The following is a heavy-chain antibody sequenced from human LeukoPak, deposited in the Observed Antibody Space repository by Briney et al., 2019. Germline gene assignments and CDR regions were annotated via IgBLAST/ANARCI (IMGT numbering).Heavy chain of an antibody. D-gene: IGHD1-26*01. CDR1: GYTLTELS. CDR2: FDPEDVET. Sequence: ASVKVSCKVSGYTLTELSMHWVRQAPGKGLEWMGGFDPEDVETIYAQKFQGRVTMTEDTSTDTAYMELSSLRSEDTAVYYCATDHSKAVGATLQYAFDIWGQGTMVTVSS. V-gene: IGHV1-24*01. J-gene: IGHJ3*02. CDR3: ATDHSKAVGATLQYAFDI.